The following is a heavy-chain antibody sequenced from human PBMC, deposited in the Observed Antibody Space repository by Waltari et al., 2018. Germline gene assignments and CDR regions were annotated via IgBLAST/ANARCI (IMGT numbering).Heavy chain of an antibody. CDR2: INHSGST. Sequence: QVQLQQWGAGLLTPSATLSLTCAVYGGSFSGYYWSWIRQPPGKGLEWIGEINHSGSTNYNPSLKSRVTISVDTSKNQFSLKLSSVTAADTAVYYCARASWRRVRGVPDWGQGTLVTVSS. CDR1: GGSFSGYY. V-gene: IGHV4-34*01. D-gene: IGHD3-10*01. J-gene: IGHJ4*02. CDR3: ARASWRRVRGVPD.